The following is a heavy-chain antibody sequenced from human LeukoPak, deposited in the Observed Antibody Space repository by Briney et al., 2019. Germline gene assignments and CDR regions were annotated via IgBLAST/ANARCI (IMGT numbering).Heavy chain of an antibody. Sequence: GESLKISCKGSRYSFTSYWISWVRQMPGKGLEWMGRIDPSDSYTNYSPSFQGHVTISADKSISTAYLQWSSLKASDTAMYYCARGGRYGDFVDYWGQGTLVTVSS. CDR1: RYSFTSYW. CDR2: IDPSDSYT. CDR3: ARGGRYGDFVDY. J-gene: IGHJ4*02. D-gene: IGHD4-17*01. V-gene: IGHV5-10-1*01.